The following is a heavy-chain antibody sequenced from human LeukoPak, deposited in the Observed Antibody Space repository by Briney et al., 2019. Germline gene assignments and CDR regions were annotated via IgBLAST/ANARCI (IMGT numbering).Heavy chain of an antibody. Sequence: SETLSLTCAVYGGSFSGYYWSWIRQPPGKGLEWNGEINHSGSTNYNPSLKSRVTISVDTSKNQFSLKLSSVTAADTAVYYCAREDGDLHYYYGMDVWGQGTTVTVSS. V-gene: IGHV4-34*01. CDR1: GGSFSGYY. D-gene: IGHD4-17*01. CDR2: INHSGST. CDR3: AREDGDLHYYYGMDV. J-gene: IGHJ6*02.